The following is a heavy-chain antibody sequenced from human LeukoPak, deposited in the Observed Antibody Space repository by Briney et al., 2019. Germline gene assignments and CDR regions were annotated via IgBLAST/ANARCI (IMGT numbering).Heavy chain of an antibody. Sequence: GGSLRLSCAASGFTFSDYYMSWIRQAPGKGLEWVSAISGSGGSTYYADSVKGRFTISRDNSKNTLYLQMNSLRAEDTAVYYCAKSGPSKAGSYSDYWGQGTLVTVSS. V-gene: IGHV3-23*01. CDR1: GFTFSDYY. D-gene: IGHD1-26*01. CDR2: ISGSGGST. J-gene: IGHJ4*02. CDR3: AKSGPSKAGSYSDY.